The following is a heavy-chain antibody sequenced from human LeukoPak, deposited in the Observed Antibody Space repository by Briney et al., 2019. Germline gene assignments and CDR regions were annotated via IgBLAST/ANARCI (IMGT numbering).Heavy chain of an antibody. D-gene: IGHD3-16*01. CDR2: IYSGGDT. V-gene: IGHV3-66*02. CDR1: GFTFTSNY. J-gene: IGHJ6*02. Sequence: GGSLRLSCAVSGFTFTSNYMSWVRQAPGKGLDWVSVIYSGGDTYYADSVKGRFTISRDDSKNTLILQMNSLRAEDTAVYYCARGGYGMDVWGQGTTVTVSS. CDR3: ARGGYGMDV.